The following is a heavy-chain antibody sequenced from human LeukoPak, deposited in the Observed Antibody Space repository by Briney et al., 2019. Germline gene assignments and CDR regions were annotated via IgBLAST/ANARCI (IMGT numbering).Heavy chain of an antibody. CDR3: ARDGGWLQAQNRYYYHGMDV. CDR2: ILPIFDMA. V-gene: IGHV1-69*04. Sequence: SVNVSCKASGGTFSTYAITWVRQAPGQGLEWMGRILPIFDMANYAQKFQGRVTITADKSTRTAYMELSSLRSDDAAVYYCARDGGWLQAQNRYYYHGMDVWGQGTTVTVSS. J-gene: IGHJ6*02. D-gene: IGHD5-24*01. CDR1: GGTFSTYA.